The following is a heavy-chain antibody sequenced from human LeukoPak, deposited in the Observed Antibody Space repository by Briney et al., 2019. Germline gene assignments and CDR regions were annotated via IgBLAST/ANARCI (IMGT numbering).Heavy chain of an antibody. CDR2: IYYSGST. D-gene: IGHD6-13*01. Sequence: PSETLSLTCTVSGGSISSSSYYWGWIRQPPGKGLEWIGSIYYSGSTYYNPSLKSRVTISVDTSKIQFSLKLSSVTAADTAVYYCARVGALSSWYFDYWGQGTLVTVSS. CDR3: ARVGALSSWYFDY. V-gene: IGHV4-39*01. CDR1: GGSISSSSYY. J-gene: IGHJ4*02.